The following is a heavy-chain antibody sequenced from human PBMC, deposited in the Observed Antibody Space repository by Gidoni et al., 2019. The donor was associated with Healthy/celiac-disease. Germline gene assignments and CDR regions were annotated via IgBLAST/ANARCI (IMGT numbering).Heavy chain of an antibody. CDR3: ARAWYSSGWYWDY. J-gene: IGHJ4*02. V-gene: IGHV4-59*01. Sequence: QVQLQESGPGLVKPSETLSLTCTVSGGSISSYYWSWSRQPPGKGLECIGYIYYSGSTNYNPSLKSRVTISVDTSKNQFSLKLSSVTAADTAVYYCARAWYSSGWYWDYWGQGTLVTVSS. D-gene: IGHD6-19*01. CDR1: GGSISSYY. CDR2: IYYSGST.